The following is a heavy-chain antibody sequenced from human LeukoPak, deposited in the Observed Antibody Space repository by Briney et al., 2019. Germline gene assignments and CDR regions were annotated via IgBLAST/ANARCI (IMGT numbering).Heavy chain of an antibody. Sequence: ASETLSLTCTVSGGSISSYYWSWIRQPPGKGLEWIGYIYYSGSTNYNPSLKSRVTISVDTSKNQFSLKLSSVTAADTAVYYCARDHPQSSSWFNWFDPWGQGTLVTVSS. J-gene: IGHJ5*02. CDR1: GGSISSYY. CDR3: ARDHPQSSSWFNWFDP. CDR2: IYYSGST. V-gene: IGHV4-59*01. D-gene: IGHD6-13*01.